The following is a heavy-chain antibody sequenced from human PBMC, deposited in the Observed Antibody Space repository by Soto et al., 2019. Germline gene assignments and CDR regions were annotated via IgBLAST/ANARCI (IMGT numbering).Heavy chain of an antibody. CDR1: GFTFDDYA. V-gene: IGHV3-9*01. J-gene: IGHJ4*02. Sequence: EVQLVESGGGLVQPGRSLRLFCAASGFTFDDYAMHWVRQAPGKGLEWVSGISWNSGSIGYADSVKGRFTISRDNAKSSLYLQMNSLRAEDSALYYCAKGYCSSTSCYRYYFDYWGQGTLVTVSS. CDR3: AKGYCSSTSCYRYYFDY. CDR2: ISWNSGSI. D-gene: IGHD2-2*02.